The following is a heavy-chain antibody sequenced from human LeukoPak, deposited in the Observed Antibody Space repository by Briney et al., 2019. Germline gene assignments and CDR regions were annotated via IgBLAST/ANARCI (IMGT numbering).Heavy chain of an antibody. CDR2: MNPNSGNA. Sequence: GASVKVSCKASGYTFTSYDINWVRQATGQGLEWMGWMNPNSGNAGYAQKFQGRVTMTRNTSISTAYMELSSLRSEDTAVYYCARGAVVPPWVYYYYGMDVWGQGTTVTVSS. CDR1: GYTFTSYD. D-gene: IGHD4-23*01. V-gene: IGHV1-8*01. CDR3: ARGAVVPPWVYYYYGMDV. J-gene: IGHJ6*02.